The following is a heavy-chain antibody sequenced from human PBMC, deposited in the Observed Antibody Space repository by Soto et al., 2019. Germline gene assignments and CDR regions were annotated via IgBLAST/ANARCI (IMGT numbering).Heavy chain of an antibody. Sequence: PGGSLRLSCVASGFTFANYDMSWVRQAPGKGLEWVSAISGSVGTTYYSDSVKGRFTISRDNSKNTVYLQMNDLRVEDAAEYFCAKDSWAIFGVPAGEYYAMDVWGQGTTVTVSS. CDR2: ISGSVGTT. CDR3: AKDSWAIFGVPAGEYYAMDV. V-gene: IGHV3-23*01. J-gene: IGHJ6*02. CDR1: GFTFANYD. D-gene: IGHD3-3*01.